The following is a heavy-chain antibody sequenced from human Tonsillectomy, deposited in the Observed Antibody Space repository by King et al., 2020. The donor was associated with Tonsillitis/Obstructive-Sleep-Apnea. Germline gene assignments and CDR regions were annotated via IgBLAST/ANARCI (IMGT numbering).Heavy chain of an antibody. D-gene: IGHD3-3*01. CDR2: ISGSGGST. V-gene: IGHV3-23*04. Sequence: DVQLVESGGGLVQPGGSLRLSCAASGFTFSSYAMSWVRQAPGKGLEWVSGISGSGGSTYYADSVKGRFTISRDNSENTLYLQMNSLRAEDTAVYYCGKVLSPSYDFFPICFDHWGQGTLVTVSS. CDR1: GFTFSSYA. J-gene: IGHJ5*02. CDR3: GKVLSPSYDFFPICFDH.